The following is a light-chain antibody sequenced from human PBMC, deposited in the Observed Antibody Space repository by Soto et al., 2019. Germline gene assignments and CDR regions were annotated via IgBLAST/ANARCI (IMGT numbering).Light chain of an antibody. CDR2: GAS. CDR1: QSVTSN. J-gene: IGKJ1*01. V-gene: IGKV3-15*01. CDR3: HQYNNWPPA. Sequence: VVMTQSPATLSVSPGERATLSCRASQSVTSNLAWYQQKPGQAPRLLIHGASARATGVPGRFSGGGSGTEFTLTISSLQSEDFEVYYCHQYNNWPPALGQGTKVDIK.